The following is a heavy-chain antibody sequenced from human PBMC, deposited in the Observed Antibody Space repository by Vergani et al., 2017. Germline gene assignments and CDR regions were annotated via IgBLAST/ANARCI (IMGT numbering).Heavy chain of an antibody. Sequence: EVQLVESGGGIVKPGGSLRLSCVASGFSFRNAWMNWVRRTPGKGLEWVGRIKSTFDRGTTDYAAAVKGRFTISRDDSKNTLFLQMNGLKTEDIGVYYCTTDPRYCGYGSCXWLRDHHYYGMDVRGQGTTVTVSS. D-gene: IGHD3-10*01. CDR1: GFSFRNAW. V-gene: IGHV3-15*07. CDR3: TTDPRYCGYGSCXWLRDHHYYGMDV. CDR2: IKSTFDRGTT. J-gene: IGHJ6*02.